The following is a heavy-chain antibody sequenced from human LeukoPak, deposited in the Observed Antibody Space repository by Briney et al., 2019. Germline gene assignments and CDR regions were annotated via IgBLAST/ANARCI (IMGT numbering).Heavy chain of an antibody. CDR3: ARHGVGHFDY. CDR1: GGSISSSSYY. V-gene: IGHV4-39*01. Sequence: SETLSLTCTVSGGSISSSSYYWGWIRQPPGKGLKWIGSIYYSGSTYYNPSLKNRVTISVDTPKNQFSLKLSSVTAADTAVYYCARHGVGHFDYWGQGTLVTVSS. D-gene: IGHD3-3*01. CDR2: IYYSGST. J-gene: IGHJ4*02.